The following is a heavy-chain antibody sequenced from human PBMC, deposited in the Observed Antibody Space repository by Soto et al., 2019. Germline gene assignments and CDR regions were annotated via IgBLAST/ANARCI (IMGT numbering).Heavy chain of an antibody. Sequence: GSLRLSCAASGFTFSDYYMSWIRQAPGKGLEWVSYISSSGSSKYYADSVKGRFTISRDNAKNSLYLQVNSLRAEDTAVYYCARGGYYGSGSYWFDPWGQGTLVTVSS. D-gene: IGHD3-10*01. CDR2: ISSSGSSK. CDR3: ARGGYYGSGSYWFDP. V-gene: IGHV3-11*01. J-gene: IGHJ5*02. CDR1: GFTFSDYY.